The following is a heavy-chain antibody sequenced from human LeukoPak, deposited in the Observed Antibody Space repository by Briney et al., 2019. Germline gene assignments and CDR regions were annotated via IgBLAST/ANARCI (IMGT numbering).Heavy chain of an antibody. V-gene: IGHV1-24*01. CDR2: FDPEHGEM. J-gene: IGHJ4*02. CDR1: GDTLTELS. Sequence: GASVKVSCKVSGDTLTELSTRWVRQAPGKGLEWMGGFDPEHGEMIYAQKLQGRVTMTEDRSTDTAYMELSSLRSEDTAVYYCATGGPWDLLKYWGQGTLVTVSS. CDR3: ATGGPWDLLKY. D-gene: IGHD3-9*01.